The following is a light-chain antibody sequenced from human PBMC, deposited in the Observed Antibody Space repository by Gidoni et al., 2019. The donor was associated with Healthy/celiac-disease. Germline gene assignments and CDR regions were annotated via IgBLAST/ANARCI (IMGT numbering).Light chain of an antibody. CDR2: KVS. V-gene: IGKV2-30*01. J-gene: IGKJ1*01. CDR1: QSLVYSDGNTY. CDR3: MQGTHWPWT. Sequence: DVVMTQSPLSLPVTLGQPASLSCRSSQSLVYSDGNTYLNWLQQRPGQSPRRLIYKVSNRDSGVPDRFSGRGSGTDFTLKISRVEAEDVGVYYCMQGTHWPWTFGQGTKVEIK.